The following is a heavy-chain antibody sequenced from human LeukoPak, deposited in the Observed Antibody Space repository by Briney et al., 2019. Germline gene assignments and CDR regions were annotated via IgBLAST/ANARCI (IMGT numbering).Heavy chain of an antibody. CDR3: ARDWNLMTANDAFDI. CDR1: GFTVSSNS. J-gene: IGHJ3*02. Sequence: GGSLRLSCTVSGFTVSSNSMSWVRQAPGKGLEWVANIKQDGSEKYYVDSVKGRFTISRDNAKNSLYLQMNSLRAEDTAVYYCARDWNLMTANDAFDIWGQGTKVTVSS. D-gene: IGHD1-7*01. CDR2: IKQDGSEK. V-gene: IGHV3-7*01.